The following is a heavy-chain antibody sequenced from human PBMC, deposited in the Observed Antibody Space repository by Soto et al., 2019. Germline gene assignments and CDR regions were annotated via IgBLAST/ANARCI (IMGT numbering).Heavy chain of an antibody. V-gene: IGHV4-59*01. CDR3: AKIAAAGTYWFDP. Sequence: PSETLSLTCTVSGGSISSYYWSWIRQPPGKGLEWIGYIYYSGSTNYNPSLKSRVTISVDTSKNQFSLKLSSVTAADTAVYYCAKIAAAGTYWFDPWGQGTLVTVS. D-gene: IGHD6-13*01. CDR1: GGSISSYY. J-gene: IGHJ5*02. CDR2: IYYSGST.